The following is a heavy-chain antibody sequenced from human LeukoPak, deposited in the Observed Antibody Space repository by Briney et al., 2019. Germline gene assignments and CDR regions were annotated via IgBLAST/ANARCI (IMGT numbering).Heavy chain of an antibody. Sequence: SGPTLVKPTQTLTLTCTLSGFSLNTSGVGVGWIRQPPGKAPEWLALIYWDDDKRYSPSLKSRFTITKDTSKNQVVLTMTNMDPVDTATYYCAHSFSSSQRLKFKHFQHWGQGTLVTVSS. J-gene: IGHJ1*01. D-gene: IGHD6-13*01. V-gene: IGHV2-5*02. CDR3: AHSFSSSQRLKFKHFQH. CDR2: IYWDDDK. CDR1: GFSLNTSGVG.